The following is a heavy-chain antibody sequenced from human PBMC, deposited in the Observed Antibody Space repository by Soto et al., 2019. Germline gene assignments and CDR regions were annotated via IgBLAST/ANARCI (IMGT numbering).Heavy chain of an antibody. CDR2: ISWDSGSI. Sequence: EVQLVESGGGLVQPGRSLTLSCAASGFTLDDYAMHWVRQAPGKGLEGVSGISWDSGSIGYADSVQGRFTISRDNAKNSLYLQMHSLRTEDTACYYCAKGRDSSSSSWFDPWGQGTLVTVSS. CDR3: AKGRDSSSSSWFDP. V-gene: IGHV3-9*01. J-gene: IGHJ5*02. CDR1: GFTLDDYA. D-gene: IGHD6-6*01.